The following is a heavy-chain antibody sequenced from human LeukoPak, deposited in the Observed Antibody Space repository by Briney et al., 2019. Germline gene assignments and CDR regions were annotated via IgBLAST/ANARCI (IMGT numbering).Heavy chain of an antibody. J-gene: IGHJ4*02. CDR3: SRGQQYPYGPELDY. D-gene: IGHD3-10*01. CDR1: GFAFGDYN. V-gene: IGHV3-49*04. CDR2: VRSKIHDGTT. Sequence: SGGSMRLSCTTSGFAFGDYNMNWVRQAPGKGLEWVGYVRSKIHDGTTGYAASVEGRFTISRDDSKSIVYLQMTSLKSDDTAVYYCSRGQQYPYGPELDYWGQGTLITVSS.